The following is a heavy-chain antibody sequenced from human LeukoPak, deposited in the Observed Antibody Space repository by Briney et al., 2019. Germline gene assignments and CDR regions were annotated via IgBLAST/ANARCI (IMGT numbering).Heavy chain of an antibody. J-gene: IGHJ6*03. V-gene: IGHV3-21*01. Sequence: GGSLRLSCAASGFTFSSYSMNWVRQAPGKGLEWASSISSSSSYIYYADSVKGRFTISRDNAKNSLYLQMNSLRAEDTAVYYCARGRTGFWSGYYYYYYMDVWGKGTTVTVSS. D-gene: IGHD3-3*01. CDR1: GFTFSSYS. CDR2: ISSSSSYI. CDR3: ARGRTGFWSGYYYYYYMDV.